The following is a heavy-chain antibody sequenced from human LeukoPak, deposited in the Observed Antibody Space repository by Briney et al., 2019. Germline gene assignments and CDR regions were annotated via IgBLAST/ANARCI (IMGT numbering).Heavy chain of an antibody. V-gene: IGHV3-74*01. D-gene: IGHD3-10*01. CDR2: INSDGSST. Sequence: GGSLRLSCAVSEFTFSNYWMHWVRQAPGKGLVWVSRINSDGSSTNYADSVKGRFTISRDNAKSTLYLQMNSLRAEDTAVYYCATTWGVRGVIPHYWGQGTLVTVSS. CDR3: ATTWGVRGVIPHY. CDR1: EFTFSNYW. J-gene: IGHJ4*02.